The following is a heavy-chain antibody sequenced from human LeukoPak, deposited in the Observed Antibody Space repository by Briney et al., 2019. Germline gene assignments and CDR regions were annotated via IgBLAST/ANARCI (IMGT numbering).Heavy chain of an antibody. D-gene: IGHD3-10*02. J-gene: IGHJ4*02. CDR2: AGWAGSTT. V-gene: IGHV3-43*01. CDR3: AKELDTMFFDY. CDR1: GFNFDRYT. Sequence: GGSLRLSCATSGFNFDRYTIHWVRQAPGKGLEWVSLAGWAGSTTFYSDSVRGRFTISRDSGRKSVYLQMNSLTTDDTAFYFCAKELDTMFFDYWGQGALVTVSS.